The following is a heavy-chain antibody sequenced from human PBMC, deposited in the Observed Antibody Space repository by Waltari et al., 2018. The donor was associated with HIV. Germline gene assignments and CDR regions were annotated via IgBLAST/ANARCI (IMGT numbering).Heavy chain of an antibody. Sequence: EVQLVESGGGLVQPGGSLRLSCAASGFSFSTYSMSWVSYISTSSSTIYYADSVKGRFTISRDNAKNSLYLQMNSLRAEDTAVYYCARDRNSRGAFEIWGQGTMVTVSS. CDR2: ISTSSSTI. CDR1: GFSFSTYS. CDR3: ARDRNSRGAFEI. D-gene: IGHD5-18*01. J-gene: IGHJ3*02. V-gene: IGHV3-48*01.